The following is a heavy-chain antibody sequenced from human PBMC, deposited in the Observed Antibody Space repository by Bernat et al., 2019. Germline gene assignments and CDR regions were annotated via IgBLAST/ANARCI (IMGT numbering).Heavy chain of an antibody. CDR1: GFTFSSAW. CDR2: IKSKTGGGTT. CDR3: TTDGVGDVWTDSYGLDV. Sequence: EVQLVESGGGLVKPGGSLRLSCAASGFTFSSAWMNWVRQAPGKGLEWVGRIKSKTGGGTTDYAAPVKGRFTISRDDSKNTLFLQMNSLKTEDTAVYYCTTDGVGDVWTDSYGLDVWGQGTTVTVSS. J-gene: IGHJ6*02. V-gene: IGHV3-15*07. D-gene: IGHD3/OR15-3a*01.